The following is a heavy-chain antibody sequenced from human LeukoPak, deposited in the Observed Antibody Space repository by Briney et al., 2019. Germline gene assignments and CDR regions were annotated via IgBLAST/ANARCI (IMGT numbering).Heavy chain of an antibody. D-gene: IGHD2-2*01. CDR1: GDSVSSNSAA. V-gene: IGHV6-1*01. J-gene: IGHJ5*02. Sequence: SQTLSLTCAISGDSVSSNSAAWNWIRQSPSRGLEWLGRAYYRSKWYNDYAVSVKSRITINPDTSKNQFSLQLNSVTPEDTAVYYCARDDPDIVVVPAAMFGGGFDPWGQGTLVTVSS. CDR2: AYYRSKWYN. CDR3: ARDDPDIVVVPAAMFGGGFDP.